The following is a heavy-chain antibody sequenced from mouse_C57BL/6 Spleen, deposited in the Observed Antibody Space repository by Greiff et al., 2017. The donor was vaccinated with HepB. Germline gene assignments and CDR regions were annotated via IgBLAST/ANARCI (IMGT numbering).Heavy chain of an antibody. CDR1: GFNIKDDY. CDR3: TVRAWFAY. J-gene: IGHJ3*01. CDR2: IDPENGDT. V-gene: IGHV14-4*01. Sequence: EVKVEESGAELVRPGASVKLSCTASGFNIKDDYMHWVKQRPEQGLEWIGWIDPENGDTEYASKCQGKATITADTSSNTADLQLSSLTSEDTAVYYCTVRAWFAYWGQGTLVTVSA. D-gene: IGHD3-2*02.